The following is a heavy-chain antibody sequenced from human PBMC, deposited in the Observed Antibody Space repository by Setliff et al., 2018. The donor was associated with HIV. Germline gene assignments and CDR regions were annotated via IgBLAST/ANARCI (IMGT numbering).Heavy chain of an antibody. Sequence: GESLKISCKGSGYNFASYWIGWVRQMPGKGLEWMGIIYPGDSNTKYSPSFQGQVTLSADKSIRTTYPQWSSLKASDTAMYYCARQAVDCSGGTCYSTSAFDYWGQGTLVTVSS. CDR3: ARQAVDCSGGTCYSTSAFDY. V-gene: IGHV5-51*01. J-gene: IGHJ4*02. CDR2: IYPGDSNT. CDR1: GYNFASYW. D-gene: IGHD2-15*01.